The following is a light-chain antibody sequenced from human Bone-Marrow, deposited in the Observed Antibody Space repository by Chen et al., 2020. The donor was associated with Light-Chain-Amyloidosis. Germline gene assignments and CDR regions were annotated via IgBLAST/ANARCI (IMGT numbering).Light chain of an antibody. CDR3: HQYYTHGT. Sequence: DIVMTQSPDSLAVSLGERATINCKSSPSVLYTSNKKNYLAWYQQKPGQPPKLLIYWTSTRESGVPDRVSGSGSGTDCTRTISSLQAENVAVYCCHQYYTHGTFALGTKVGIK. CDR2: WTS. V-gene: IGKV4-1*01. J-gene: IGKJ1*01. CDR1: PSVLYTSNKKNY.